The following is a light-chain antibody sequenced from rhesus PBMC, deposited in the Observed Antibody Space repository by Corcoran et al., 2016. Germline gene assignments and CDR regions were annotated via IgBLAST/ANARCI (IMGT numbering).Light chain of an antibody. V-gene: IGKV1-36*01. CDR2: DSS. CDR3: LQYNSKPLT. CDR1: QGITNY. Sequence: DIQMTQSPSSLSASVGDRVTITCRASQGITNYLSWFQQKPGKPPTRLIYDSSKLESGVPSRFSGSGSGTEFTLTISSLQPEDFAAYYCLQYNSKPLTFGGGTKVEIK. J-gene: IGKJ4*01.